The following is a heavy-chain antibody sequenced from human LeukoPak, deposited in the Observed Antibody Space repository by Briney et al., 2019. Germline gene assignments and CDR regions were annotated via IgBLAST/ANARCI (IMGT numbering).Heavy chain of an antibody. CDR1: GYTFTSYD. J-gene: IGHJ4*02. CDR3: ARAYSSGWPLNY. CDR2: MNPNSGNT. Sequence: APVKVSCKASGYTFTSYDINWVRQATGQGLEWMGWMNPNSGNTGYAQKFQGRVTMTRNTSISTAYMELSSLRSEDTAVYYCARAYSSGWPLNYWGQGTLVTVSS. V-gene: IGHV1-8*01. D-gene: IGHD6-19*01.